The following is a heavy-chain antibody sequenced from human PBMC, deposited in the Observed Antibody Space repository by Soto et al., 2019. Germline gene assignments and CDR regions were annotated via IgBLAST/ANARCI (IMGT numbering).Heavy chain of an antibody. D-gene: IGHD3-16*01. CDR2: IYYSGST. Sequence: PSETLSLTCTVSGGSISSSSYYWGWIRQPPGKGLEWIGSIYYSGSTYYNPSLKSRVTISVDTSKNQFSLKLSSVTAADTAVYYYYGGRQLTSAGNGGYYYCAMDVWGQGTTVTVSS. CDR3: YGGRQLTSAGNGGYYYCAMDV. V-gene: IGHV4-39*03. J-gene: IGHJ6*02. CDR1: GGSISSSSYY.